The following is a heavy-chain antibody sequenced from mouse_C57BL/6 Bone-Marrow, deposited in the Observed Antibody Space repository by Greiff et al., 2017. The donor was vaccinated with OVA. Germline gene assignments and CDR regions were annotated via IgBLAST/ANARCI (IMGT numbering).Heavy chain of an antibody. CDR3: ARDDDYDWFAY. CDR2: IDPYSGGT. CDR1: GFSFTDYN. V-gene: IGHV1S135*01. D-gene: IGHD2-4*01. Sequence: EVQLKESGPELVKPGASVKVSCKASGFSFTDYNMYWVKQSHGKSLEWIGYIDPYSGGTSYNKKFRGKTTLTVDKSSSTAFMHLTSLTSEDSAVYYCARDDDYDWFAYWGRGTLVTVSA. J-gene: IGHJ3*01.